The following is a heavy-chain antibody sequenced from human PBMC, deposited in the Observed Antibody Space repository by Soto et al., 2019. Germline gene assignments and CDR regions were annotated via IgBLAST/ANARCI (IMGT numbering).Heavy chain of an antibody. D-gene: IGHD3-10*01. V-gene: IGHV3-74*01. CDR3: ARDRIAGSGSCDN. Sequence: GGSLRLSCVASGFTFNKYWMHWVRQVPGKGLVWVSRIKTDGSSPNYADSVEGRFTISSDNAKNTLYLQMNSLRAEDTAVYYCARDRIAGSGSCDNWGQGTLVTVSS. CDR1: GFTFNKYW. J-gene: IGHJ4*02. CDR2: IKTDGSSP.